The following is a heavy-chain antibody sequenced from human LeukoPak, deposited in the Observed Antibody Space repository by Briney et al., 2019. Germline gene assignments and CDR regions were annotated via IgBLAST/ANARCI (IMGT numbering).Heavy chain of an antibody. CDR1: GFTFSSYE. J-gene: IGHJ5*02. V-gene: IGHV3-48*03. CDR3: ARGGSGGNLYNWFDP. D-gene: IGHD4-23*01. CDR2: ISSSGSTI. Sequence: PGGSLRLSCAASGFTFSSYEMNWVRQAPGKGLEWVSYISSSGSTIYYADSVKGRFTISRDNAKNSLYLQMNSLRAEDTAVYYCARGGSGGNLYNWFDPWGQGTLVTVFS.